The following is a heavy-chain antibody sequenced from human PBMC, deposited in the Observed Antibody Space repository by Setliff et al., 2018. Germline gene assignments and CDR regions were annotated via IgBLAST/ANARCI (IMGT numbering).Heavy chain of an antibody. Sequence: ASETLSLTCAVSGYSISSGYYWGWIRQPPGKGLEWIGSIYHSGSTYYNQSLKSRVTISVDRSKNQFSLNLSSMPAADTAVYYCARAPGSGYYSRVPYGMDVWGQGTTVTVSS. CDR2: IYHSGST. CDR1: GYSISSGYY. CDR3: ARAPGSGYYSRVPYGMDV. V-gene: IGHV4-38-2*01. J-gene: IGHJ6*02. D-gene: IGHD3-22*01.